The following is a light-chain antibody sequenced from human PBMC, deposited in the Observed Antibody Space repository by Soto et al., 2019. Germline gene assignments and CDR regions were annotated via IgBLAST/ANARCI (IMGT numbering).Light chain of an antibody. Sequence: DIQMTQSPSSLSASVGERVTITCQASQDISNYLNWYQQKPGKAPKLLIYDASNLETGVPSRFSGSGSGTDFTFTIRSLQPEDIATYYCQQYDNLFFTFGPGTKVDIK. V-gene: IGKV1-33*01. J-gene: IGKJ3*01. CDR1: QDISNY. CDR3: QQYDNLFFT. CDR2: DAS.